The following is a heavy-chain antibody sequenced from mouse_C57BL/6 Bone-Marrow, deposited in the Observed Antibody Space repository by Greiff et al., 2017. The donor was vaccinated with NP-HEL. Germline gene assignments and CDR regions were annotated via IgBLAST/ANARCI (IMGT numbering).Heavy chain of an antibody. Sequence: EVKLVESEGGLVQPGSSMKLSCTASGFTFSDYYMAWVRQVPEKGLEWVANINYDGSSTYYLDSLKSRFIISRDNAKNILYLQMSSLKSEDTATYYCARDHDGYYDYWGQGTTLTVSS. V-gene: IGHV5-16*01. J-gene: IGHJ2*01. CDR1: GFTFSDYY. D-gene: IGHD2-3*01. CDR3: ARDHDGYYDY. CDR2: INYDGSST.